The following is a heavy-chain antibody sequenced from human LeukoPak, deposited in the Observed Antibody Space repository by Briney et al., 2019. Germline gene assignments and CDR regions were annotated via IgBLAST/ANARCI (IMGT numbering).Heavy chain of an antibody. CDR3: ARDVGAYSYGYTSLDY. D-gene: IGHD5-18*01. V-gene: IGHV4-31*03. J-gene: IGHJ4*02. CDR1: GGSISSGGYY. Sequence: PSETLSLTCTVSGGSISSGGYYWRWIRQHPGKGLEWIGYIYYSGSTYYNPSLKSRVTISVDTSKNQFSLKLSSVTAADTAVYYCARDVGAYSYGYTSLDYWGQGTLVTVSS. CDR2: IYYSGST.